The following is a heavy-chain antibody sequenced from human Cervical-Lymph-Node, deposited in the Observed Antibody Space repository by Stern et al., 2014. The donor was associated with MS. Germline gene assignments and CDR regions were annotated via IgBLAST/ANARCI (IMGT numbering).Heavy chain of an antibody. CDR2: INTQTGNP. CDR1: GYTFTSYA. Sequence: VQLVQSGSELTKPGASVQVSCKASGYTFTSYAIHWVRQAPGQGLEWMGWINTQTGNPTYAQGFTGRFVFSLDTSVNTAYLQISSLKPEDTAIYYCARAYSSGYYYFDSWGQGTLVTVSS. J-gene: IGHJ4*02. V-gene: IGHV7-4-1*02. CDR3: ARAYSSGYYYFDS. D-gene: IGHD6-19*01.